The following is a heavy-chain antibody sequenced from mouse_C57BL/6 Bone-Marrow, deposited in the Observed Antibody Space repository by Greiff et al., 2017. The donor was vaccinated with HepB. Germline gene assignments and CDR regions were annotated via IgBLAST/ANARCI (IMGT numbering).Heavy chain of an antibody. CDR3: ASHFITTGVRDYAMDY. D-gene: IGHD1-1*01. CDR2: IDPSDSYT. V-gene: IGHV1-69*01. J-gene: IGHJ4*01. Sequence: QVQLQQSGAELVMPGASVKLSCKASGYTFTSYWMHWVKQRPGQGLEWIGEIDPSDSYTNYNQKFKGKSTLTVDKSSSTAYMQLSSLTSEDSAVYYCASHFITTGVRDYAMDYWGQGTSVTVSS. CDR1: GYTFTSYW.